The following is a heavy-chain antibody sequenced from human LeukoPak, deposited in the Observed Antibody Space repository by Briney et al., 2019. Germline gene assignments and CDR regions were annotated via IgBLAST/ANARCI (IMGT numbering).Heavy chain of an antibody. V-gene: IGHV4-34*01. D-gene: IGHD3-3*01. CDR2: INHSGST. CDR1: GGSFSGYY. CDR3: ATREVRFLEWLSTHYYYMDV. Sequence: PSETLSLTCAVYGGSFSGYYWSWIRQPPGKGLEWIGEINHSGSTNYNPSLKGRVTISVDTSKNQFSLKLSSVTAADTAVYYCATREVRFLEWLSTHYYYMDVWGKGATVTVSS. J-gene: IGHJ6*03.